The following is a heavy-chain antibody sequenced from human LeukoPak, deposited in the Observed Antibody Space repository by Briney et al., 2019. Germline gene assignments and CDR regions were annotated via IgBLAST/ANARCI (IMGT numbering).Heavy chain of an antibody. J-gene: IGHJ3*02. CDR1: GGSISSGGYS. CDR2: IYHSGST. D-gene: IGHD3-10*01. CDR3: ARGGLLWFGELVPDAFDI. Sequence: PSQTLSLTCAVSGGSISSGGYSWSWIRQPPGKGLEWIGYIYHSGSTYYNPSLKSRVTISVDRSKNQFSLKLSSGTAADTAVYYCARGGLLWFGELVPDAFDIWGQGTMVTLSS. V-gene: IGHV4-30-2*01.